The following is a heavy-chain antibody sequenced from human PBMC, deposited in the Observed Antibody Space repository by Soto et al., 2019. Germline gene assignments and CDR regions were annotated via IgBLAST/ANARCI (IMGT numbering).Heavy chain of an antibody. Sequence: SETLSLTCTVSGGSISSSSYYWGWIRQPPGKGLEWIGSIYYSGSTYYNPSLKSRVTISVDTSKNQFSLKLSSVTAADTAVYYCARHEGSVTMVRGVIDYYYYYMDVWGKGTTVTVSS. V-gene: IGHV4-39*01. J-gene: IGHJ6*03. CDR1: GGSISSSSYY. CDR3: ARHEGSVTMVRGVIDYYYYYMDV. D-gene: IGHD3-10*01. CDR2: IYYSGST.